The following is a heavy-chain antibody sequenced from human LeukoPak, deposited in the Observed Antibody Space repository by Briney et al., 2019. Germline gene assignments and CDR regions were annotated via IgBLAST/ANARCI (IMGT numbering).Heavy chain of an antibody. Sequence: GESLKISCKGSGYSFTNYWIAWVRQMPGKGLEWMGIIYPGDSDTSYSPSFQGQVTISVDKSNSAAYLQWSSLKASDTAMYYCARRYYYGSGSYGFDYWGQGTLVTVSS. D-gene: IGHD3-10*01. CDR1: GYSFTNYW. CDR2: IYPGDSDT. V-gene: IGHV5-51*01. J-gene: IGHJ4*02. CDR3: ARRYYYGSGSYGFDY.